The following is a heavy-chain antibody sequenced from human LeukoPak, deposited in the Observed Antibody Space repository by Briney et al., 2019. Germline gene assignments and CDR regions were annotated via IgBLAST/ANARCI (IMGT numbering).Heavy chain of an antibody. J-gene: IGHJ3*02. CDR2: ISTSGGTT. V-gene: IGHV3-23*01. CDR1: GFTFSSYA. D-gene: IGHD6-13*01. Sequence: GGSLRLSCVASGFTFSSYAMSWVRQAPGKGLEWVSSISTSGGTTFYADSVQGRFIVSRDNSKNTLYLQMNSLRAEDTAVYYCASTLNSDSSWPDAFDIWGQGTMVTVSS. CDR3: ASTLNSDSSWPDAFDI.